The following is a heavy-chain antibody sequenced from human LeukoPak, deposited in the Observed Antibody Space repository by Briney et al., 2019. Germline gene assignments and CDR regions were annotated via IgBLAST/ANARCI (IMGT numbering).Heavy chain of an antibody. D-gene: IGHD3-22*01. CDR1: GGSISSGDYY. CDR3: ARPYYYDSRIDP. Sequence: SETLSLTCTVSGGSISSGDYYWSWIRQPPGKGLEWITYMYYSGSTYYNPSLKSRVTMSADTSKNQLSLKLSSVTAADTAVYYRARPYYYDSRIDPWGQGILVTVSS. J-gene: IGHJ5*02. V-gene: IGHV4-30-4*01. CDR2: MYYSGST.